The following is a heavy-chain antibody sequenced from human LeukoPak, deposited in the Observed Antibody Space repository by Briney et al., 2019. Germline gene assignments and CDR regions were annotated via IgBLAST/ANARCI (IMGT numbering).Heavy chain of an antibody. V-gene: IGHV3-13*04. D-gene: IGHD4-17*01. CDR1: GFTFSSYD. CDR3: ARVDGDYVLDY. J-gene: IGHJ4*02. Sequence: PGGSLRLSCAASGFTFSSYDMHWVRQATGKGLEWVSAIGTAGDTYYPGSVKGRFTISRENAKNSLYLQMNSLRAGDTAVYYCARVDGDYVLDYWGQGTLVTVSS. CDR2: IGTAGDT.